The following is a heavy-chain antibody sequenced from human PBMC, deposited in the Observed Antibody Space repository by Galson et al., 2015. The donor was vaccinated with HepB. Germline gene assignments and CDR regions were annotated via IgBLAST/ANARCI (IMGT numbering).Heavy chain of an antibody. D-gene: IGHD1/OR15-1a*01. J-gene: IGHJ4*02. V-gene: IGHV4-4*07. CDR3: AGNKYFDL. CDR2: VHNDGST. Sequence: ETLSLTCTVSGDSISSYYWSWIRQPAGKGLEWIGRVHNDGSTNYNPSLKSRIAMSVDTSKKQVSLQLRSVTAADTAVYYCAGNKYFDLWGQGTLVTVSS. CDR1: GDSISSYY.